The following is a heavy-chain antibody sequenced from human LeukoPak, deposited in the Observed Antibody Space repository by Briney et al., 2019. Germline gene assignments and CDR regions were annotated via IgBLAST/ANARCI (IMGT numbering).Heavy chain of an antibody. V-gene: IGHV5-10-1*01. J-gene: IGHJ4*02. CDR3: ARGGSSWDGVGY. CDR2: IDPSDSYT. Sequence: GESLKIFCWGPGYSFSTYWISWVRQMPGKELEGIGKIDPSDSYTYYSPSFQGHVTISVDKSISTAYLQWNSLKASDTAMYYCARGGSSWDGVGYWGQGTLVTVST. D-gene: IGHD6-13*01. CDR1: GYSFSTYW.